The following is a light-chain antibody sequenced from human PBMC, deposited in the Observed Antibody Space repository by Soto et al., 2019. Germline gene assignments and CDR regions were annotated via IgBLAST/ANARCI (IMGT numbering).Light chain of an antibody. J-gene: IGKJ1*01. V-gene: IGKV3-20*01. CDR2: AAS. CDR1: QSVTSNY. Sequence: EVVLTQSPGTVSLSPGEKDTLSCRASQSVTSNYLAWYQQKPGQAPRLLIYAASSRATGIPDRFSGSGSGTDFTLSISRLEPEDFAMYYCHQYGSSITWTFGQGTKVEIK. CDR3: HQYGSSITWT.